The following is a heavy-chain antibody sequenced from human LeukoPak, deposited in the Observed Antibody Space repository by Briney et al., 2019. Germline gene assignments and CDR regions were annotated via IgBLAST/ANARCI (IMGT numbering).Heavy chain of an antibody. CDR1: GGSISSYY. V-gene: IGHV4-4*07. Sequence: NPSETLSLTCTVSGGSISSYYWSWIRQPARKGLEWIGRIYTSGSTNYNPSLKSRVIMSVDTSKNQFSLKLSSVTAADTAVYYCARDRHLGQLTPFDIWGQGTMVTVSS. D-gene: IGHD5-18*01. J-gene: IGHJ3*02. CDR3: ARDRHLGQLTPFDI. CDR2: IYTSGST.